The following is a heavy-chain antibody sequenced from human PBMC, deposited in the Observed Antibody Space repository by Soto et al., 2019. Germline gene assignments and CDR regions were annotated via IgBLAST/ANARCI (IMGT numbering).Heavy chain of an antibody. CDR3: ARMGSGYGYESFDV. D-gene: IGHD5-18*01. CDR1: GFSLSNARMG. CDR2: IFWNDEK. V-gene: IGHV2-26*01. J-gene: IGHJ3*01. Sequence: SGPTLVNPTETLTLTCTVSGFSLSNARMGVGWIRQPPGKALEWLAHIFWNDEKTHSTSLQSRLTISMDSSRSQVVLTMTNMDPVDTATYFCARMGSGYGYESFDVWGQGTMVTVSS.